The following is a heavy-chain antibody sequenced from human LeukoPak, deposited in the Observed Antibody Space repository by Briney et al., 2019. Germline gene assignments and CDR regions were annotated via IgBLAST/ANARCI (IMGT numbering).Heavy chain of an antibody. V-gene: IGHV3-23*01. Sequence: GGSLRLSCAASGFTFSSYAMSWVRQALGKGLEWVSVISGSGGSTYYADSVKGRFTISRDNSKNTLFLQMNSLRAGDTAVYYCAKAKTSSYWYFDLWGRGTLVTVSS. CDR1: GFTFSSYA. CDR3: AKAKTSSYWYFDL. CDR2: ISGSGGST. D-gene: IGHD2-2*01. J-gene: IGHJ2*01.